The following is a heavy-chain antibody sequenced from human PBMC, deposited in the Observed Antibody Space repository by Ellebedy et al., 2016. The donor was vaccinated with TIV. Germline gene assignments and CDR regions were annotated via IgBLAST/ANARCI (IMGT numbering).Heavy chain of an antibody. D-gene: IGHD2-2*01. CDR1: GGSISSYY. Sequence: MPGGSLRLSCSVSGGSISSYYWSWIRQPPGKGLEWIAYIHHSGRTSYDPSLKSRVTISLDTSKNQFSLNLSSVTAADTAVYYCARENWKCTTTSCYGDFDYWGRGTLVTVSS. CDR2: IHHSGRT. J-gene: IGHJ4*02. CDR3: ARENWKCTTTSCYGDFDY. V-gene: IGHV4-59*01.